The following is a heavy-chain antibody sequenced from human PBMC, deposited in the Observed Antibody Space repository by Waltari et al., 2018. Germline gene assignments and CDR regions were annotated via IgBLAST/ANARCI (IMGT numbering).Heavy chain of an antibody. CDR1: ARPMRAYY. CDR2: IHYSGST. CDR3: ARASAGHYDAFDL. V-gene: IGHV4-59*13. J-gene: IGHJ3*01. D-gene: IGHD3-3*01. Sequence: QEQLQESGPGLVKPAETLSLTCSVSARPMRAYYWSWIRQPPGKGLDWIGYIHYSGSTNYNPSLKSRVTISVDTSKNQFSLKLRSVTAADTAVYYCARASAGHYDAFDLWGQGTTVSVSS.